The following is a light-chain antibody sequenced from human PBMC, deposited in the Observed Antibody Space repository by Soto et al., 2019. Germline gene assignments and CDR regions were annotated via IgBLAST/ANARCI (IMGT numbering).Light chain of an antibody. CDR2: DAS. Sequence: EIGLTQSPATLSLSPGERATLTCRASQSVSSYLAWSQQKPGQAPRLLIYDASNRATGVPARFSGSGSGTDFTLTISSLEPEEFAVSYCHQRSNWPFNFGPGTKLDVK. J-gene: IGKJ3*01. CDR1: QSVSSY. CDR3: HQRSNWPFN. V-gene: IGKV3-11*01.